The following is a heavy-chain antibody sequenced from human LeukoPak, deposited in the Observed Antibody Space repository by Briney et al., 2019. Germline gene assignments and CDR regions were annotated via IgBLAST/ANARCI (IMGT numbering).Heavy chain of an antibody. CDR1: GYTFTSYG. Sequence: EASVKVFCKASGYTFTSYGISWVRQAPGQGLEWMGWISAYNGNTKYAQKLQGRVTMTTDTSTSTAYMEVKSLISDDTAVYYCARDSYCRSSTGGVVPGEYWGQGTLVTVSS. CDR2: ISAYNGNT. J-gene: IGHJ4*02. V-gene: IGHV1-18*01. CDR3: ARDSYCRSSTGGVVPGEY. D-gene: IGHD3-3*01.